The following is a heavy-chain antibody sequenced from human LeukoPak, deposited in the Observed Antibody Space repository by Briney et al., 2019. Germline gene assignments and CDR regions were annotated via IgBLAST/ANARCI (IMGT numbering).Heavy chain of an antibody. CDR1: GLTFSNYA. Sequence: GGSLRLSCAASGLTFSNYAMSWVRQAPGKGLEWVSSISGSGDITYYADSVRGRFSTSRENSMTTLYLQMNSLRVEDTAVYFCAKGLPDYWGQGTLVTVSS. J-gene: IGHJ4*02. V-gene: IGHV3-23*01. D-gene: IGHD5-12*01. CDR3: AKGLPDY. CDR2: ISGSGDIT.